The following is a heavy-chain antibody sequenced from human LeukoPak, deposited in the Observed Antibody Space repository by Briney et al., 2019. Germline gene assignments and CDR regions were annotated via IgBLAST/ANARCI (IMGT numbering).Heavy chain of an antibody. Sequence: PGGSLRLSCAASGFIFSNYAMSWVRQAPGKGLQWVSAFSGSGGSTYYADSVKGRFTISRDNAKNSLYLQMNSLRAEDTAVYYCARESGFRGDAFDIWGQGTMVTVSS. CDR3: ARESGFRGDAFDI. V-gene: IGHV3-23*01. D-gene: IGHD3-10*01. J-gene: IGHJ3*02. CDR1: GFIFSNYA. CDR2: FSGSGGST.